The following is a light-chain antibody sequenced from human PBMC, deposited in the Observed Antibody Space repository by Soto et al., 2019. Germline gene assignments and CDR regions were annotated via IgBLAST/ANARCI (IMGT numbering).Light chain of an antibody. Sequence: QAVVTQEPSFSVSPGGTVTLTCGLSSGSVSTSNYPSWYQQTPGQAPRTLIYSTNTRSSGVPDRFSGSILGNKAALTITGAQADDESDYYCVLYMGSGIPWVLGGGTKLTVL. CDR3: VLYMGSGIPWV. CDR2: STN. CDR1: SGSVSTSNY. V-gene: IGLV8-61*01. J-gene: IGLJ2*01.